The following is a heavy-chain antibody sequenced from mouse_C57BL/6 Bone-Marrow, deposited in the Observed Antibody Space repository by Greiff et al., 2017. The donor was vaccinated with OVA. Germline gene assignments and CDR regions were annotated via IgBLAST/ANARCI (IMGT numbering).Heavy chain of an antibody. D-gene: IGHD1-1*02. CDR1: GFTFSSYG. Sequence: DVQLVESGGDLVKPGGSLKLSCAASGFTFSSYGMSWVRQTPDKRLEWVATISSGGSYTYYPDSVKGRFTISRDNAKNTLYLQMSSLKSEDTAMYYCARGWEFAYWGQGTLVTVSA. CDR3: ARGWEFAY. J-gene: IGHJ3*01. CDR2: ISSGGSYT. V-gene: IGHV5-6*01.